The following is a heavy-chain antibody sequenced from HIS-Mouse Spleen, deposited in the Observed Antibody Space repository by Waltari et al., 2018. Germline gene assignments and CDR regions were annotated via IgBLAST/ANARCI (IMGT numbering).Heavy chain of an antibody. J-gene: IGHJ2*01. D-gene: IGHD3-3*01. CDR1: GFTFRRYL. V-gene: IGHV3-7*01. Sequence: EVQLVDSGGGLVPAGGSLSPSCSASGFTFRRYLLRSFRQAPGKGLEGVANIKQDGSEKYYVDSVKGRFTISRDNAKNSLYLQMNSLRAEDTAVYYCARASGYYDFWSGYYTGWYFDLWGRGTLVTVSS. CDR2: IKQDGSEK. CDR3: ARASGYYDFWSGYYTGWYFDL.